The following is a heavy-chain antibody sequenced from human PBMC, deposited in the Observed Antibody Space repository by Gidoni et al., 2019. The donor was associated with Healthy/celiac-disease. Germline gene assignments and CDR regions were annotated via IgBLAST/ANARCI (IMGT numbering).Heavy chain of an antibody. CDR2: IRYDGSNK. CDR1: GFTFSSYG. J-gene: IGHJ4*02. D-gene: IGHD1-7*01. CDR3: AKGRDWNFLAPFDY. Sequence: QVQLVESGGGVVQPGGSLSLSCAASGFTFSSYGMHWVRQAPGKGLEWVAFIRYDGSNKYYADSVKGRFTISRDNSKNTLYLQMNSLRAEDTAVYYCAKGRDWNFLAPFDYWGQGTLVTVSS. V-gene: IGHV3-30*02.